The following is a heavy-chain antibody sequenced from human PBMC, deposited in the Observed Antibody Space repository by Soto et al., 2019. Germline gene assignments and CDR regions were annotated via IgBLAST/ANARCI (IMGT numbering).Heavy chain of an antibody. V-gene: IGHV4-34*01. CDR1: GGSFTTYY. CDR3: ARRYCSDSYCSYFDY. D-gene: IGHD2-15*01. Sequence: QVQLHQWGAGLLKPSETLSLTCAVYGGSFTTYYWSWIRQSPGKGLELSGEINHSGFTNYNPSLERRVTTSVDTSKNQFSLKLRSVTAADTAIYYCARRYCSDSYCSYFDYWGRGTLVSVSS. J-gene: IGHJ4*02. CDR2: INHSGFT.